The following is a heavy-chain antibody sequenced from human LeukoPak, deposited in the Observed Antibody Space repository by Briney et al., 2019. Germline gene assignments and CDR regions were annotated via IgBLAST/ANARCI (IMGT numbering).Heavy chain of an antibody. CDR3: ARVIGIVVVVAAIRFSAFDI. CDR1: GGSISSSSYY. D-gene: IGHD2-15*01. Sequence: SETLSLTCTVSGGSISSSSYYWGWIRQPPGKGLEWIGSIYHSGSTYYNPSLKSRVTISVDTSKNQFSLKLSSVTAADTAVYYCARVIGIVVVVAAIRFSAFDIWGQGTMVTVSS. V-gene: IGHV4-39*07. CDR2: IYHSGST. J-gene: IGHJ3*02.